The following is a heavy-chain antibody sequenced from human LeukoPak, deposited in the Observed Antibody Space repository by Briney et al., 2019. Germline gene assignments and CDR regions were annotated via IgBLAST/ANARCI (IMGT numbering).Heavy chain of an antibody. CDR1: GYTFTGYY. CDR2: INPNSGGT. D-gene: IGHD1-26*01. CDR3: ARAPPSYKWELLRVFYYYGMDV. J-gene: IGHJ6*02. Sequence: GASVKVSCKASGYTFTGYYMHWVRQAPGQGLEWMGRINPNSGGTNYAQKFQGRVTMTRDTSISTAYMELSRLRSDDTAVYYCARAPPSYKWELLRVFYYYGMDVWGQGTTVTVSS. V-gene: IGHV1-2*06.